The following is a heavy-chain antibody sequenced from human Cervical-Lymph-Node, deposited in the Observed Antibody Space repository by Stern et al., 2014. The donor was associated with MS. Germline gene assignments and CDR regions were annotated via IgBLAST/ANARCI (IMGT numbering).Heavy chain of an antibody. J-gene: IGHJ4*02. V-gene: IGHV3-53*01. D-gene: IGHD1-1*01. CDR1: GFTVSRDS. Sequence: EVQLEESGGGVIQPGGSLRLSCKASGFTVSRDSMTWVRQAPGKGLAWVSLRTNVGSTFYTDTVKGRFTISIDDSKNTVYLHMTSLRAEDTAMYYCARDTSSPERSDWWGQGTLVTVSS. CDR3: ARDTSSPERSDW. CDR2: RTNVGST.